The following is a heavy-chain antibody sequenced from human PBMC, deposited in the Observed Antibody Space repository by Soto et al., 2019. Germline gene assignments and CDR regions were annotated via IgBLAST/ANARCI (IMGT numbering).Heavy chain of an antibody. CDR1: GGSISSGGYS. V-gene: IGHV4-30-2*01. J-gene: IGHJ4*02. D-gene: IGHD6-25*01. Sequence: QLQLQESGSGLVKPSQTLSLTCAVSGGSISSGGYSWSWIRQPPGKGLEWIGYIYHSGSTYYNPSLKGRVTISVDRSKNQFSLKLSSVTAADTAVYYCATWASGLYYFDYWGQGTLVTVSS. CDR2: IYHSGST. CDR3: ATWASGLYYFDY.